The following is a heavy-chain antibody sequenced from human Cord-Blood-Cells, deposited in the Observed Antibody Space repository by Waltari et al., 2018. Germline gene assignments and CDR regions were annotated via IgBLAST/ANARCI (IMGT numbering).Heavy chain of an antibody. Sequence: EVQLVESGGGLIQPGGSLRLSCAASGFTVISNYMSWVRQAPGKGLEWVSVIYSGGSTYYADSVKGRFTISRDNSKNTLYLQMNSLRAEDTAVYYCARIWFGELPDYWGQGTLVTVSS. CDR1: GFTVISNY. V-gene: IGHV3-53*01. D-gene: IGHD3-10*01. J-gene: IGHJ4*02. CDR2: IYSGGST. CDR3: ARIWFGELPDY.